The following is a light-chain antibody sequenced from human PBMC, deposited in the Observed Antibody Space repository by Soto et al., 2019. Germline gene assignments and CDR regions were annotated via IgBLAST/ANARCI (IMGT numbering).Light chain of an antibody. CDR1: QSVSSN. Sequence: EIVMTQSPATLSVSPGERATLSCRASQSVSSNLAWYQQKPGQAPSLLIYGASTRATGIPARFSGSGSGTEFTLNISSLQSEDFAVYYCQQYNNWRPQTFGQGTKVEIK. CDR2: GAS. J-gene: IGKJ1*01. V-gene: IGKV3-15*01. CDR3: QQYNNWRPQT.